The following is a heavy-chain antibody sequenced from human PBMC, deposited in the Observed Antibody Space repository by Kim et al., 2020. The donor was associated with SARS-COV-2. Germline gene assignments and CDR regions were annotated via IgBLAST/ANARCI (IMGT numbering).Heavy chain of an antibody. Sequence: SETLSLTCAVSGGSISSGGYSWSWIRQPPGKGLEWIGYIYHSGSTYYNPSLKSRVTISVDRSKNQFSLKLSSVTAADTTVYYCARVNNYCCGDCFYFDYWGQGTLVTVSS. V-gene: IGHV4-30-2*01. CDR3: ARVNNYCCGDCFYFDY. CDR2: IYHSGST. CDR1: GGSISSGGYS. D-gene: IGHD2-21*01. J-gene: IGHJ4*02.